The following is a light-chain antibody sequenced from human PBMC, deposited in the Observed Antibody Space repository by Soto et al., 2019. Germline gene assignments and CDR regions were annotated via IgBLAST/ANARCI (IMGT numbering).Light chain of an antibody. J-gene: IGKJ4*01. Sequence: EIVLTQSPGTLSLSPGERATLSCRASQSVSSSYLAWYQQKPGQAPRLLIYGASSRATGIPDRFSGSGSGKAFTLTISRREPEDFAVYYCQLYSTCPLPCGGGTKVES. CDR1: QSVSSSY. CDR3: QLYSTCPLP. CDR2: GAS. V-gene: IGKV3-20*01.